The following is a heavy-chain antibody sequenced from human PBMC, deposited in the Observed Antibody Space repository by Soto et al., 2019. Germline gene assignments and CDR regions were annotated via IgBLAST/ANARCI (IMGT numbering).Heavy chain of an antibody. CDR2: ISAYNGNT. J-gene: IGHJ2*01. CDR1: GYTFTSYG. D-gene: IGHD6-19*01. CDR3: ARNRGSGWYGL. V-gene: IGHV1-18*01. Sequence: QVQLVQSGAEVKKPGASVKVSCKASGYTFTSYGISWVRQAPGQGLEWMGWISAYNGNTNYAQKLQGRVTMTTDTSTRTSYMELRSLTYDDTAVYYCARNRGSGWYGLWGRGTLVTVSS.